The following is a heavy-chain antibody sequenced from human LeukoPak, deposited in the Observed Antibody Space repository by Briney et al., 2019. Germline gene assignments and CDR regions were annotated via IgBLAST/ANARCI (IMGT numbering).Heavy chain of an antibody. CDR3: ARGHTAVTRHFDF. Sequence: SETLSLTCSVSGGSISSYYWNWIRQPPGKGLEWIGSIYYSGSTYYNPSLKSRVTISVDTSKNQFSLKLSSVTAADTAVYYCARGHTAVTRHFDFWGQGTLVTVSS. D-gene: IGHD4-17*01. J-gene: IGHJ4*02. V-gene: IGHV4-59*05. CDR2: IYYSGST. CDR1: GGSISSYY.